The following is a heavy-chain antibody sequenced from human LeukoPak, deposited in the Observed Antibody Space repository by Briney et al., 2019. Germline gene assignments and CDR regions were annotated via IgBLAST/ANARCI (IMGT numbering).Heavy chain of an antibody. CDR3: AQEDESAYYFDY. CDR1: GFTFSSYW. Sequence: GGSLRLSCVASGFTFSSYWMSWVRQAPGKGLEWVANINRDGSEKYYVDSVKGRFTISRDNAKNSLYLQMNSLRAEDTAVYYCAQEDESAYYFDYWGQGTLVTVSS. J-gene: IGHJ4*02. V-gene: IGHV3-7*01. CDR2: INRDGSEK.